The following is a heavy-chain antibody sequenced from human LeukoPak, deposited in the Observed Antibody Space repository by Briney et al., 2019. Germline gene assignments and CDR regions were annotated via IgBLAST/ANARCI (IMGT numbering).Heavy chain of an antibody. Sequence: SETLSLTCAVSGGPISISNWRSWIRQPPGKGLGWIGEIYNSGSTNYNPPLKSRVTISVDKSKNQFSLKLSSVTAADTAVYYCAPFSGPYYDSSGYAHDAFDIWGQGTMVTVSS. CDR1: GGPISISNW. J-gene: IGHJ3*02. CDR3: APFSGPYYDSSGYAHDAFDI. V-gene: IGHV4-4*02. D-gene: IGHD3-22*01. CDR2: IYNSGST.